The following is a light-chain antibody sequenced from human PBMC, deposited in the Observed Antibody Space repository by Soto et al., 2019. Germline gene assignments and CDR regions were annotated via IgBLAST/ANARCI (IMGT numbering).Light chain of an antibody. Sequence: EIVLTQSPATLSLSPGERATLSCRASQSVSSNNVAWYQQKPVQAPRLLLYDASNRATGIPARFSGSGSGTDFTHTISLLEPEDFAVYYGQQRNNWLTFGGGTKVEIK. J-gene: IGKJ4*01. CDR1: QSVSSN. CDR2: DAS. V-gene: IGKV3-11*01. CDR3: QQRNNWLT.